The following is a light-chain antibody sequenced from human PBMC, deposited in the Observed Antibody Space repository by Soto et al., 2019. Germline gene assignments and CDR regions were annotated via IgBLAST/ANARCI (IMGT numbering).Light chain of an antibody. Sequence: QSALTQPASVSGSPGQSITISCTGTSSDVGGYNYVSWYQQHPGKAPKLMIYEVSNGPSGVSNRFYGSKSGNTASLTISGLQAEDEADYYCSSYTTSTTRVFGGETKVTVL. J-gene: IGLJ3*02. CDR2: EVS. V-gene: IGLV2-14*01. CDR1: SSDVGGYNY. CDR3: SSYTTSTTRV.